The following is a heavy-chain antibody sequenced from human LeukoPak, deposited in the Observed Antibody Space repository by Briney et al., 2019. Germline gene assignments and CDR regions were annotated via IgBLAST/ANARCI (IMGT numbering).Heavy chain of an antibody. Sequence: GGSLRLSCAASGFTFSSYGMSWVRQAPGKGLEWVSAISGSGGSTYYADSVKGRFTISRDNAKNSLYLQMNSLRAEDTAVYYCARESFSSEEDYWGQGTLVTVSS. D-gene: IGHD6-25*01. CDR2: ISGSGGST. CDR3: ARESFSSEEDY. CDR1: GFTFSSYG. J-gene: IGHJ4*02. V-gene: IGHV3-23*01.